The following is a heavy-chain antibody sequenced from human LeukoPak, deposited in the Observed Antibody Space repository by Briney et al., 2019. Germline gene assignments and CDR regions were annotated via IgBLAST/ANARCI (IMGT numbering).Heavy chain of an antibody. V-gene: IGHV3-21*01. Sequence: PGGSLRLXCAASGFTFSSYSMNWVRRAPGEGLEWVSSISSSSSYIYYADSVKGRFTISRDNAKNSLYLQMNSLRAEDTAVYYCARGSGLTDYWGQGTLVTVSS. CDR1: GFTFSSYS. J-gene: IGHJ4*02. D-gene: IGHD2-15*01. CDR3: ARGSGLTDY. CDR2: ISSSSSYI.